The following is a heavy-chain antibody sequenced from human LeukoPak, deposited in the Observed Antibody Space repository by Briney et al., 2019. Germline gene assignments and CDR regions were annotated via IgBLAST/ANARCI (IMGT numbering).Heavy chain of an antibody. V-gene: IGHV4-34*01. J-gene: IGHJ3*02. Sequence: SGTLSLTCAVSGGSVSGYYWSWIRQPPGKGLEWIGKISHSGSSNYKPSLKSRVTISVDTSTNQFSLRLYSVTAADTAVYYCARSANAFDIWGQGTMVTVSS. CDR2: ISHSGSS. CDR1: GGSVSGYY. CDR3: ARSANAFDI.